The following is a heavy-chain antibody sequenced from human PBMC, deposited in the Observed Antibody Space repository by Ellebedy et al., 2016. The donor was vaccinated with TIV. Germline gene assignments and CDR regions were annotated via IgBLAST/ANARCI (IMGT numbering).Heavy chain of an antibody. CDR1: GGSFSSSSYS. CDR3: ARERVLGSSNDFED. CDR2: IYYSGYT. D-gene: IGHD3-16*01. J-gene: IGHJ4*02. Sequence: MPSETLSLTCTVSGGSFSSSSYSWAWIRQPPGEGLLWVGTIYYSGYTYYNPSLKSRVNMSLDKSKNQVSLRLASVTASDTAVYYCARERVLGSSNDFEDWGQGNLVTVSS. V-gene: IGHV4-39*02.